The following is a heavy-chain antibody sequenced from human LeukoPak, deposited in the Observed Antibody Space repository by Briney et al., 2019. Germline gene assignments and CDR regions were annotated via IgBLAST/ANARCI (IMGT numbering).Heavy chain of an antibody. CDR2: IYYSGTT. CDR1: GGSISSYY. V-gene: IGHV4-59*01. D-gene: IGHD6-19*01. Sequence: SETLSLTCTVSGGSISSYYWSWIRQPPGKGLEWIGNIYYSGTTNYNPSLKSRVSLSVDTSEKQFSLQLNSVTAADTAIYHCAREDRSGFDFFDHWGQGILVTVSS. J-gene: IGHJ4*02. CDR3: AREDRSGFDFFDH.